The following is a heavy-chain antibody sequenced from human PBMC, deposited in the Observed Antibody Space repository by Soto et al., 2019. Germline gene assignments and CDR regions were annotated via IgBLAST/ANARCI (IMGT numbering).Heavy chain of an antibody. D-gene: IGHD6-13*01. CDR1: GGTFSSYA. V-gene: IGHV1-69*06. Sequence: QVQLVQSGAEAKKPGSSVKVSCKTSGGTFSSYAINWVRQAPGQGLEWMGGIAPLFRTTNYAQKFQSRVTITANTSTYTVYMELSELRSGDTAVYYCARGGYSSTWSNLLDRSGLDVWGQGTTVTVSS. CDR2: IAPLFRTT. CDR3: ARGGYSSTWSNLLDRSGLDV. J-gene: IGHJ6*02.